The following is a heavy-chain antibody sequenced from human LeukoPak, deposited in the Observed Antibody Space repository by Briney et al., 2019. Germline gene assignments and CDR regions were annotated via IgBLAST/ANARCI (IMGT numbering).Heavy chain of an antibody. J-gene: IGHJ6*04. CDR3: ARGGMVRSYYYGMDV. CDR2: INHSGST. V-gene: IGHV4-34*01. CDR1: GGSFSGYY. D-gene: IGHD3-10*01. Sequence: SETLSLTCAVYGGSFSGYYWSWIRQPPGKGLEWVGEINHSGSTNYNPSLKSRVTISVDTSKNQFSLKLSSVTAADTAVYYCARGGMVRSYYYGMDVWSKGTTVTVSS.